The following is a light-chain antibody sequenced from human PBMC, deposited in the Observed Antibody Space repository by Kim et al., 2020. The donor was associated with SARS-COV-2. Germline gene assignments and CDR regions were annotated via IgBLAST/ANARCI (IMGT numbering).Light chain of an antibody. Sequence: EIVLTQSPGTLSLSPGESATLSCKASQSIYGNSVAWYQHKPGQTPRLLIYDASSRATAIADRFSGSGSGTDFTLSISRLEPEDFALYYCQQYGSSPTFGQGTKVYIK. V-gene: IGKV3-20*01. CDR2: DAS. CDR1: QSIYGNS. J-gene: IGKJ1*01. CDR3: QQYGSSPT.